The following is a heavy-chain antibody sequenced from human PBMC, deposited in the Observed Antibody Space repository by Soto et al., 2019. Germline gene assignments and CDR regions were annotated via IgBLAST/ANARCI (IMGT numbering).Heavy chain of an antibody. CDR3: ARTRVYGDYGYYYYYGMDV. D-gene: IGHD4-17*01. CDR1: GYAFTSYL. Sequence: ASVKVSCKPSGYAFTSYLLYWVRQAPGQRLEWMGRINTGGGNTKYSQKFQGRVTMTRDTSTSTVYMELSSLRSEDTAVYYCARTRVYGDYGYYYYYGMDVWGQGTTVTVSS. J-gene: IGHJ6*02. CDR2: INTGGGNT. V-gene: IGHV1-3*04.